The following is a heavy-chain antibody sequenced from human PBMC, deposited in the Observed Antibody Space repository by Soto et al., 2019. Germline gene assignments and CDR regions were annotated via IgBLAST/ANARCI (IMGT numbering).Heavy chain of an antibody. J-gene: IGHJ4*02. CDR1: GGSFSGYY. CDR3: ARGYKFTRY. V-gene: IGHV4-34*01. D-gene: IGHD1-1*01. Sequence: SETLSLTCAVYGGSFSGYYWSWIRQPPGKGLEWIGEINHSGSTNYNPSLKSRVTISVDTSKNQFSLKLSSVTAADTAVYYCARGYKFTRYWGQGTLVTVSS. CDR2: INHSGST.